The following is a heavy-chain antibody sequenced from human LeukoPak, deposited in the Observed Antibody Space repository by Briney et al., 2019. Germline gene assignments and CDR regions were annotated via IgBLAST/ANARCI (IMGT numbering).Heavy chain of an antibody. CDR1: GFTLSDHC. J-gene: IGHJ6*03. CDR2: SRNKANRYTT. V-gene: IGHV3-72*01. Sequence: GGSLRLSCAASGFTLSDHCMDWVRQAPGKGLEWVGRSRNKANRYTTEYAASVQGRFTISRDDSKNSLYLQMNNLKTEDTVVYYCARNYYMDVWGKGTTVTVSS. CDR3: ARNYYMDV.